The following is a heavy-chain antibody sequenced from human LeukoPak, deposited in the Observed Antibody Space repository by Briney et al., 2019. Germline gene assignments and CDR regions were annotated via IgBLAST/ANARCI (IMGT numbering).Heavy chain of an antibody. Sequence: GGSLRLSCAASGFTVSSNYMSWVRQAPGKGLEWVSVIYSGGSTYYADSVKGRFTISRDNSKNTLYLQMNSLRAEDTAVYYCAREVRDYYDSSGYFPIWGQGTMVTVSS. J-gene: IGHJ3*02. D-gene: IGHD3-22*01. V-gene: IGHV3-66*01. CDR1: GFTVSSNY. CDR2: IYSGGST. CDR3: AREVRDYYDSSGYFPI.